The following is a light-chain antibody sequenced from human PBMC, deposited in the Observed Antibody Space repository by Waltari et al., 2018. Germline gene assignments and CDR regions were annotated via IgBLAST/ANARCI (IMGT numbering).Light chain of an antibody. V-gene: IGKV3-15*01. J-gene: IGKJ2*01. CDR2: GAS. Sequence: IVMTQSPATLSVSPGERATPSCRASQSVSSNLAWYQQKPGQAPRLLIYGASTRATGIPARFSGSGSGTDFTLTISSLQSEDFAVYYCQQYNNWPPYTFGQGTKLEIK. CDR3: QQYNNWPPYT. CDR1: QSVSSN.